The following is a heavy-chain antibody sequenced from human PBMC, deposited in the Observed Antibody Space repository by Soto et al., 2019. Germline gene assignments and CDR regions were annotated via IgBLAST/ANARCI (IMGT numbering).Heavy chain of an antibody. CDR3: ARGSKLNYYDSSGYYSNI. D-gene: IGHD3-22*01. V-gene: IGHV1-46*01. Sequence: QVQLVQSGAEVKKPGASVKVSRKASGYTFTSYYMHWVRQAPGQGLEWMGIINPSGGSTSYAQKFQGRVTMTRDTSTSTVYMELSSLRSEDTAVYYCARGSKLNYYDSSGYYSNIWGQGTMVTVSS. CDR2: INPSGGST. J-gene: IGHJ3*02. CDR1: GYTFTSYY.